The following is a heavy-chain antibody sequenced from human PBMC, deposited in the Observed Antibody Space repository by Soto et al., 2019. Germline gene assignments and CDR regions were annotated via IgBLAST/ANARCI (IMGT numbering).Heavy chain of an antibody. CDR3: ASRGSGSYYDY. D-gene: IGHD1-26*01. V-gene: IGHV3-23*01. Sequence: EVQLLESGGGLVQPGGSLRLSCAASGFTFSSYAMRWVRQAPVKGLEWVSAISGSGGSTYYADSVKGRFTISRDNSKNTLYLPRNSLRAEDTAVYYCASRGSGSYYDYWGQGTRVTVSS. J-gene: IGHJ4*02. CDR2: ISGSGGST. CDR1: GFTFSSYA.